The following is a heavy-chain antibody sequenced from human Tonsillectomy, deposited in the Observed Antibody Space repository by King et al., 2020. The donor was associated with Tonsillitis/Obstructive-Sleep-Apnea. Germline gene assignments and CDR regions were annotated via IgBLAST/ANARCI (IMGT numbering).Heavy chain of an antibody. CDR1: GGTFTHYT. J-gene: IGHJ4*02. CDR2: IIPILDIA. CDR3: ARDEGANNGKYYFDH. V-gene: IGHV1-69*10. Sequence: VQLVQSGAEVKKPGSSVKVSCKASGGTFTHYTSSWVRQTPGQGLEWMGGIIPILDIANYAQNFQGRVTITADKSTNTAYLELSSLRSEDTAVYFCARDEGANNGKYYFDHWRQGTLVTVFS. D-gene: IGHD4/OR15-4a*01.